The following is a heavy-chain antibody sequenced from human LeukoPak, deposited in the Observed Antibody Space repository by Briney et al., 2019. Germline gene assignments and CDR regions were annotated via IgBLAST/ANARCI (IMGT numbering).Heavy chain of an antibody. D-gene: IGHD6-13*01. CDR2: IWYDGSNK. CDR1: GFTFSSYG. J-gene: IGHJ4*02. V-gene: IGHV3-33*01. CDR3: AREITSGYSSSRYYFDY. Sequence: PGRSLRLSCAASGFTFSSYGVHWVRQAPGKGLEWVAVIWYDGSNKYYADSVRGRFTISRDNSKNTLYLQMNSLRAEDTAVYYCAREITSGYSSSRYYFDYWGQGTLVTVSS.